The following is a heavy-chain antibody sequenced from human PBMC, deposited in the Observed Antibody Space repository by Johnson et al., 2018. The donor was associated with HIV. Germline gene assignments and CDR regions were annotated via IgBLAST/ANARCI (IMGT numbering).Heavy chain of an antibody. D-gene: IGHD3-10*01. CDR1: RFTFSNAW. Sequence: VQVVESGGDLVQPGGSLRLSCAASRFTFSNAWMSWVRQAPGKGLEWVGRIKSKTDGGTTDYAAPVKGRFTISRDNSKNTLYLQMNSLRAEDTALYFCAKDSDRYYYGSGDAFDIWGQGTMVTVFS. CDR2: IKSKTDGGTT. V-gene: IGHV3-15*01. CDR3: AKDSDRYYYGSGDAFDI. J-gene: IGHJ3*02.